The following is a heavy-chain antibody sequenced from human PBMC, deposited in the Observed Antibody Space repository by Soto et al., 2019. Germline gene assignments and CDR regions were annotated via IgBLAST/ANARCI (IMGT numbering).Heavy chain of an antibody. CDR3: AKDMGVVVPAGHYYYYGMDV. D-gene: IGHD2-2*01. J-gene: IGHJ6*02. CDR1: GFTFDDYT. Sequence: GGSLRLSCAASGFTFDDYTMHWVRQAPGKGLEWVSLISWDGGSTYYADSVKGRFTISRDNSKNSLYLQMNSLRTEDTALYYCAKDMGVVVPAGHYYYYGMDVWGQGTTVTVSS. V-gene: IGHV3-43*01. CDR2: ISWDGGST.